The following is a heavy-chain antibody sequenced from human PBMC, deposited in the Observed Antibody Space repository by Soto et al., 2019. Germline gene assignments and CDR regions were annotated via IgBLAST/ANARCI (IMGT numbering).Heavy chain of an antibody. D-gene: IGHD4-17*01. CDR1: GGSVSSYY. CDR3: ARRTVTTYHYFDY. V-gene: IGHV3-21*01. CDR2: INRASIYI. Sequence: ETLSLTCTVSGGSVSSYYWSWIRQAPGKGLEWVSSINRASIYIYYADSVRGRFTISRDNAKNSLYLQMDSLRVEDTAVYYCARRTVTTYHYFDYWGQGTLVTVSS. J-gene: IGHJ4*02.